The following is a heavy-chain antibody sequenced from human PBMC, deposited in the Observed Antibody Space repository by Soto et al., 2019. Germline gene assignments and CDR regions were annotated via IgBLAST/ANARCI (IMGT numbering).Heavy chain of an antibody. Sequence: PSETLSLTCTVSGGSISSYYWSWIRQPPGKGLEWIGYIYYSGSTNYNPSLKSRVTISVDTSKNQFSLKLSSVTAADTAVYYCARIVVVPAAMHGDYYYYYMDVWGKGTTVTVSS. D-gene: IGHD2-2*01. CDR3: ARIVVVPAAMHGDYYYYYMDV. J-gene: IGHJ6*03. CDR2: IYYSGST. CDR1: GGSISSYY. V-gene: IGHV4-59*01.